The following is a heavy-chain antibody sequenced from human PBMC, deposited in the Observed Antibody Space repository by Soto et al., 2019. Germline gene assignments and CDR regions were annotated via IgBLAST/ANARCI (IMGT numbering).Heavy chain of an antibody. V-gene: IGHV3-23*01. J-gene: IGHJ6*02. CDR3: AKEGLGSMILLVITQYYYGLDV. D-gene: IGHD3-22*01. CDR2: ISGSGGST. Sequence: EVQLLESGGGLVQPGGSLRLSCAASGFTFSSYSMTWVRQAPGKGLEWVSAISGSGGSTYYADSVKGRFTISRDNSKNTLYLQMNSLSAEDTAVYFCAKEGLGSMILLVITQYYYGLDVWGQGTTVAVSS. CDR1: GFTFSSYS.